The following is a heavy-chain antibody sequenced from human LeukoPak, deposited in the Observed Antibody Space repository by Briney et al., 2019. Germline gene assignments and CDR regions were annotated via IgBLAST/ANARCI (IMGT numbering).Heavy chain of an antibody. J-gene: IGHJ6*02. CDR1: GGSISSYY. D-gene: IGHD3-16*01. V-gene: IGHV4-59*01. CDR3: ARDLLQRGGYYYYYYGMDV. Sequence: SETLSLTCTVSGGSISSYYWSWIRQPPGKGLEWIGYIYYSGSTNYNPSLKSRVPISVDTSKNQFSLKLSSVTAADTAVYYCARDLLQRGGYYYYYYGMDVWGQGTTVTVSS. CDR2: IYYSGST.